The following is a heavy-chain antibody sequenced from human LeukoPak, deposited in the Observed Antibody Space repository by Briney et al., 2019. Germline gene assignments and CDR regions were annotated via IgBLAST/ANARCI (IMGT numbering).Heavy chain of an antibody. CDR2: ISYDGSNK. CDR1: GFTFSSYA. Sequence: PAGSLRLSCAASGFTFSSYAMHWDRQAPGKGLEWVAVISYDGSNKYYADSVKGRFTISRDNSKNTLYLQMNSLRAEDTAVYYCATEVVVAATGGYYFDYWGQGTLVTVSS. J-gene: IGHJ4*02. D-gene: IGHD2-15*01. V-gene: IGHV3-30-3*01. CDR3: ATEVVVAATGGYYFDY.